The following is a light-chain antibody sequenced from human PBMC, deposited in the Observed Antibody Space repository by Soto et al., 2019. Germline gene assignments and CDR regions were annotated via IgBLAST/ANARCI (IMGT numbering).Light chain of an antibody. CDR3: QQRTNRPPWT. J-gene: IGKJ1*01. Sequence: EIVLTQSPATLSLSPGDSATLSCRASLTVSKYLAWFQKKPGRPPRLLIYDASNRATGIPARFSGSGSGTDFTLTISSIEPEDFAVYYCQQRTNRPPWTFGQGTKVQI. CDR2: DAS. V-gene: IGKV3-11*01. CDR1: LTVSKY.